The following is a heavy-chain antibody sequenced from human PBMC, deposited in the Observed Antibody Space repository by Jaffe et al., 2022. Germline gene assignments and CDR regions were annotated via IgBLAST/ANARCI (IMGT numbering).Heavy chain of an antibody. CDR3: ASRGFLNY. V-gene: IGHV3-7*05. CDR1: GFSFSSYY. Sequence: EVQLVESGGQLVQPGGSLRLSCAASGFSFSSYYMSWVRQAPGKGLEWVANINEDGSEKRYLYSVRGRFTISRDNAKNSLYLQMDSLRAEDTAVYYCASRGFLNYWGQGILVTVSS. D-gene: IGHD3-22*01. J-gene: IGHJ4*02. CDR2: INEDGSEK.